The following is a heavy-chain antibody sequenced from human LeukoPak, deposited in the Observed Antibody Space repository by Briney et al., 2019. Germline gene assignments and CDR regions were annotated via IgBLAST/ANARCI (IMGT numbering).Heavy chain of an antibody. Sequence: GSSVKVSCKASGGTFSSYAISWVRQAPGQGLEWMGGIIPIFGTANYAQKFQGRVTITTDESTSTAYMELSSLRSEDTAVYYCARLGRATDPFDYWGQGTLVTVSS. CDR1: GGTFSSYA. CDR3: ARLGRATDPFDY. V-gene: IGHV1-69*05. J-gene: IGHJ4*02. CDR2: IIPIFGTA. D-gene: IGHD4-11*01.